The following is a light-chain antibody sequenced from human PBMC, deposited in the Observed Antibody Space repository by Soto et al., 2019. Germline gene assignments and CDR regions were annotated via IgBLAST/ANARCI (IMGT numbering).Light chain of an antibody. CDR1: QNIRNN. J-gene: IGKJ1*01. Sequence: EIVLTQSPASLSVSPGERATLSCRASQNIRNNLAWYQQKPGQAPRLLIYGASTRATGIPARFSGSGSGTEFTLTISSLQSEDFAVYYCQQYNNWPETFGQGTKVDIK. CDR2: GAS. V-gene: IGKV3-15*01. CDR3: QQYNNWPET.